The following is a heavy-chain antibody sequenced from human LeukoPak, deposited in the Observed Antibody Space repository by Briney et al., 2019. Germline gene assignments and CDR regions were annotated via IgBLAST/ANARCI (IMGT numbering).Heavy chain of an antibody. V-gene: IGHV4-34*01. D-gene: IGHD3-10*01. CDR1: GGSFRGYY. Sequence: SVTLSLTCAVYGGSFRGYYWSWIRQTPGKGLECIGEINYSANNNFNPSLESRVTTSVDTSRNQFSLRLSSVTAADTAVYYCARLVKYGSGSYPRFDYWGQGTLVTVSS. CDR2: INYSANN. J-gene: IGHJ4*02. CDR3: ARLVKYGSGSYPRFDY.